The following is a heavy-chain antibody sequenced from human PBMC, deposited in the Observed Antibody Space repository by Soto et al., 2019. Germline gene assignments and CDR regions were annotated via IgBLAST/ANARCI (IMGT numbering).Heavy chain of an antibody. CDR2: INPNSGGT. CDR1: GYTFTGYY. CDR3: AREGYCSSTSCRPTDYYDGMDV. D-gene: IGHD2-2*01. J-gene: IGHJ6*02. V-gene: IGHV1-2*04. Sequence: QVQLVQSGAEVKKPGASVKVSCKASGYTFTGYYMHWVRQAPGQGLEWMGWINPNSGGTNYAQKFQGWVTMTMDTSISTDYMELSRLRSDDTAVYYGAREGYCSSTSCRPTDYYDGMDVWGQGTTVTVSS.